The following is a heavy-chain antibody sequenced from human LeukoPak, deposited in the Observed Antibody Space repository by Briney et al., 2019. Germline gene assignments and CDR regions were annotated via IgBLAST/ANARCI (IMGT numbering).Heavy chain of an antibody. V-gene: IGHV3-74*01. Sequence: GGSLRLSCAASGNYWMHWVRQAPGKGLVWVSHINSDVSWTSYADSVKGRFTISKDNAKNTVYLQMNSLRAEDTAVYYCVSFYESYWGRGTLVTVSS. CDR3: VSFYESY. J-gene: IGHJ4*02. CDR2: INSDVSWT. CDR1: GNYW. D-gene: IGHD2/OR15-2a*01.